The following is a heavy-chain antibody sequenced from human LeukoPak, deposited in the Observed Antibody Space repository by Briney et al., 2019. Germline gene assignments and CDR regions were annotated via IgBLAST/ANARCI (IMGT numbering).Heavy chain of an antibody. V-gene: IGHV4-34*01. CDR1: GGSFSGYY. CDR2: INYSGRT. D-gene: IGHD3-22*01. Sequence: PSETLSLTCAVYGGSFSGYYWIWIRQPPGKGPEWIGEINYSGRTNYNPSLKSRVTISVDTSRNQFSLKVSSVTAADTAVYYCARGPSERYYESSGYYYFDYWGQGTLVTVSS. CDR3: ARGPSERYYESSGYYYFDY. J-gene: IGHJ4*02.